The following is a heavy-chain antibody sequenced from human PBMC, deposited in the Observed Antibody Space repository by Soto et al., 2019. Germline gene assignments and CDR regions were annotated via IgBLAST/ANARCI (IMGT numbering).Heavy chain of an antibody. D-gene: IGHD2-21*02. J-gene: IGHJ6*01. CDR1: GFTVSSNY. V-gene: IGHV3-53*01. CDR3: ARDDSTEGMDV. Sequence: EVQLVESGGGLIQPGGSLRLSCAAAGFTVSSNYMSWVRQAPGKGLEWVSVIYSGGSTYYADSVKGRFTIARDKSKNTLYLQMNSLRAEDTAVYYCARDDSTEGMDVWGQGTTVTVS. CDR2: IYSGGST.